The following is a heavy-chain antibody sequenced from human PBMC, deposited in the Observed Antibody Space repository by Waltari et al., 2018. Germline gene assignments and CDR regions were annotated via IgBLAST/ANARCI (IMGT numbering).Heavy chain of an antibody. Sequence: EVQLVESGGGLVQPGGSLRLSCAASGFPFSSYALSWVRQAPGKGLEWVSAISGSGGSTYYADSVKGRFTISRDNSKNTLYLQMNSLRAEDTAVYYCAKAVSYSGYGNYFDYWGQGTLVTVSS. CDR1: GFPFSSYA. D-gene: IGHD5-12*01. CDR2: ISGSGGST. V-gene: IGHV3-23*04. J-gene: IGHJ4*02. CDR3: AKAVSYSGYGNYFDY.